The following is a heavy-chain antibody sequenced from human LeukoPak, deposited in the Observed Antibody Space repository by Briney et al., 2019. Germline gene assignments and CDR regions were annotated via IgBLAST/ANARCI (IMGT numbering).Heavy chain of an antibody. CDR1: GGSISSSNYY. J-gene: IGHJ4*02. Sequence: SETLSLTCTVSGGSISSSNYYWGWIRQPPGKGLEWIGSIYYSGSTYYNPSLKSRGTISVDTSKNQFSLKLSSVTAADTAVYYCAGTTVPFDYWGQGTLVTVSS. D-gene: IGHD4-17*01. CDR2: IYYSGST. V-gene: IGHV4-39*01. CDR3: AGTTVPFDY.